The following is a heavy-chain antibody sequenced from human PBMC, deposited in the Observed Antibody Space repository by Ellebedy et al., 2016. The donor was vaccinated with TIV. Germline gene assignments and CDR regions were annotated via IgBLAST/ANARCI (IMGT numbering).Heavy chain of an antibody. CDR3: AKVGAAESVVVVDARDAWFDP. CDR2: ISTYNGNT. D-gene: IGHD2-15*01. V-gene: IGHV1-18*01. CDR1: GYTFIDYG. Sequence: ASVKVSCKASGYTFIDYGISWVRQAPGQGLEWMGWISTYNGNTKYAQKVQGRITMTTDTFTRTAYMELRSLRSDDTAVYYCAKVGAAESVVVVDARDAWFDPWGQGTLVTVSS. J-gene: IGHJ5*02.